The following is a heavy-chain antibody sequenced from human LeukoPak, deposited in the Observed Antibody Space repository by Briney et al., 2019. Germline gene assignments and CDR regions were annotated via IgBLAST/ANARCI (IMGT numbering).Heavy chain of an antibody. Sequence: TGGSLRLSCAVSGFIFDDFAMHWVRQVPGKGLEWVSGTSWNGDYIRYADSVKSRFTISRDNAKNSLNLQMDSLRREDTALYFCVRDFDGDFDAFDVWGQGTKVTVSS. V-gene: IGHV3-9*01. CDR3: VRDFDGDFDAFDV. CDR1: GFIFDDFA. D-gene: IGHD4-17*01. J-gene: IGHJ3*01. CDR2: TSWNGDYI.